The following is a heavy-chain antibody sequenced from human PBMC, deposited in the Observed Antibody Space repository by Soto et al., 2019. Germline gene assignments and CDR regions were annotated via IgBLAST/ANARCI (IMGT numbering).Heavy chain of an antibody. Sequence: PSETLSLTCILSGGSISSYYWIWIRQPAGKGLEWIGRIYTSGSTNYNPSLKSRVTMSVDTSKNQFSMELSYVTAADTAVYYCARGGTAMVIGIAIFDYRGKGTLVAV. D-gene: IGHD5-18*01. V-gene: IGHV4-4*07. CDR2: IYTSGST. J-gene: IGHJ4*02. CDR1: GGSISSYY. CDR3: ARGGTAMVIGIAIFDY.